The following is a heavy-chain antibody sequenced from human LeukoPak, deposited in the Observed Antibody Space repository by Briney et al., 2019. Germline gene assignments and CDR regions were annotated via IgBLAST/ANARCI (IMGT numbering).Heavy chain of an antibody. Sequence: GGSLRLSCAASGFTFSSYGMHWVRQAPGKGLEWVAVIWYDGSNKYYADSVKGRFTISRDNSKNTLYLQMNSLRAEDTAVYYCARDYQYYDFWSGYSLNWGQGTLVTVSS. CDR3: ARDYQYYDFWSGYSLN. V-gene: IGHV3-33*01. J-gene: IGHJ4*02. CDR2: IWYDGSNK. CDR1: GFTFSSYG. D-gene: IGHD3-3*01.